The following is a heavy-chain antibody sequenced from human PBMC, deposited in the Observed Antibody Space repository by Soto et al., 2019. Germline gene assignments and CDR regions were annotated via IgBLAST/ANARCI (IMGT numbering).Heavy chain of an antibody. D-gene: IGHD3-22*01. V-gene: IGHV3-73*01. CDR1: GFTFSGSA. Sequence: GGSLRLSCAASGFTFSGSAMHWVRQASGKGLEWVGRIRSKGNNYATAYGASLKGRFTISRDDSKNTLYLQMNSLRAEDTAVYYCARDIGRNYDSSGYWDGFYYYGMDVWGQGTTVTVSS. CDR3: ARDIGRNYDSSGYWDGFYYYGMDV. J-gene: IGHJ6*02. CDR2: IRSKGNNYAT.